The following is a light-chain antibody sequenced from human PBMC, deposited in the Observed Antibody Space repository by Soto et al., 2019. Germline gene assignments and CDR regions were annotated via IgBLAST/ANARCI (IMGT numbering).Light chain of an antibody. CDR2: GAS. V-gene: IGKV1-39*01. J-gene: IGKJ4*01. CDR1: QSISTY. Sequence: DIQMTQSPSSLSASIGDRITITCRASQSISTYLYWYQQKPGKAPNLLIYGASTLQSGVPSRFSGRGSATDFTLTISSLQPEDFATYYCQQSFITAPLTFGGGTKVDIK. CDR3: QQSFITAPLT.